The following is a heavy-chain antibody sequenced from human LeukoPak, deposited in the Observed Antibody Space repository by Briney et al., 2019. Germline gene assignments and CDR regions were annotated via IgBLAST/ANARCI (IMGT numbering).Heavy chain of an antibody. CDR3: ARDSTYYYDSGSSGPHYFDN. Sequence: GKSLRLSCAASGFTLSNYAMHWVRQAPGKGLEWESLISSGGTYEYYADSVKGRFTISRDNSKNTLYLQLNSLRAEDTAVYYCARDSTYYYDSGSSGPHYFDNWGQGTLVTVSS. J-gene: IGHJ4*02. CDR2: ISSGGTYE. D-gene: IGHD3-10*01. CDR1: GFTLSNYA. V-gene: IGHV3-30*01.